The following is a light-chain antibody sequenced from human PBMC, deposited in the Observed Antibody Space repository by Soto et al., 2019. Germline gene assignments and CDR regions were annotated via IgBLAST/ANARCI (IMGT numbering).Light chain of an antibody. CDR2: EVN. CDR3: TSYACSNNHYL. J-gene: IGLJ1*01. Sequence: QSALTQPPSASGSPGQSVTISCSGTSSDVGAYNSVSWYQQHPGKAPKLMIYEVNKRPSGVPDRFSGSKSGNTASLTVSGLQAEDEAYYYCTSYACSNNHYLFGTGTMVTVL. V-gene: IGLV2-8*01. CDR1: SSDVGAYNS.